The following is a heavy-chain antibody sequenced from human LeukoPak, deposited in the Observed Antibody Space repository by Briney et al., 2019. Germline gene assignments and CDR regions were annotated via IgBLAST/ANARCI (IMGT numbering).Heavy chain of an antibody. Sequence: GRSLSLSWPVPGFMFHDYAIHWARQAAGEGLEWVSLISGDSGSTFYAASVKRRFTISRDNSKNSLYLQMNSLRSDDTALYYCARESESSGWYDYWGQGTLVTVSS. CDR3: ARESESSGWYDY. CDR2: ISGDSGST. V-gene: IGHV3-43*02. CDR1: GFMFHDYA. J-gene: IGHJ4*02. D-gene: IGHD6-19*01.